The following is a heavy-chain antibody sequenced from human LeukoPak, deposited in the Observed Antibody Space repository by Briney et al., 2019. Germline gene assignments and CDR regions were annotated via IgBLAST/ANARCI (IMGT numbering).Heavy chain of an antibody. J-gene: IGHJ6*03. CDR1: GYTFTSYY. CDR3: ARGAAYCSSTSCYTPDYYYYMDV. V-gene: IGHV1-46*01. Sequence: ASVKVSCKASGYTFTSYYMHWVRQAPGQGLEWMGIINPSGGSTSYAQKFRGRVTMTRNMSTSTGYMELSSLRSEDTAVYYCARGAAYCSSTSCYTPDYYYYMDVWGQGTTVTVSS. D-gene: IGHD2-2*02. CDR2: INPSGGST.